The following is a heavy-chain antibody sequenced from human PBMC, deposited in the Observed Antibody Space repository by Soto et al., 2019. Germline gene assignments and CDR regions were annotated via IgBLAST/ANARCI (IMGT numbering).Heavy chain of an antibody. Sequence: QVQLVQSGAEVKKPGSSVKVSCTASGGTFSSYAITWLRQAPVPGLEWMGGLIPIFVTANYAQNFQVRVTIQAEESTSPAYIEMRSLRSEDTAVCYCARDLDATHPGGWAEVTMVTVAA. J-gene: IGHJ4*02. V-gene: IGHV1-69*01. CDR2: LIPIFVTA. D-gene: IGHD2-15*01. CDR1: GGTFSSYA. CDR3: ARDLDATHPGG.